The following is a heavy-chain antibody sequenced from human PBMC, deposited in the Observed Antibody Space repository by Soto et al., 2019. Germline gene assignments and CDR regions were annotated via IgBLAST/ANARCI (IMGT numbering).Heavy chain of an antibody. J-gene: IGHJ6*04. CDR3: ARELGPITKIRGDVDV. D-gene: IGHD3-10*01. CDR1: GFPFGDYA. Sequence: GGSLRLSSTTSGFPFGDYAMSWFLQAPWKGLEWISFIRINPYGGTAEYAASVKDRFIISRDDSQSIAYLQMNSLKTDDTAVYYCARELGPITKIRGDVDVWGKGTTVTVSS. V-gene: IGHV3-49*03. CDR2: IRINPYGGTA.